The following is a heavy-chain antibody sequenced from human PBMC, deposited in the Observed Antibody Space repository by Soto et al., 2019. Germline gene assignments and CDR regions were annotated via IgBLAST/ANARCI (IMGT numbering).Heavy chain of an antibody. J-gene: IGHJ6*02. CDR2: ISDDGSNI. CDR1: GFTFSNYF. Sequence: QVQLVESGGGVVQPGRSLRLSCAASGFTFSNYFIHWVRQAPGKGLEWVAFISDDGSNIHYGDSVRGRFTISRDNSKNPVYLQMHRLRPDDTAVYCCATDLRVRGLYGMDVWGQGTTVTVSS. D-gene: IGHD3-16*01. CDR3: ATDLRVRGLYGMDV. V-gene: IGHV3-30-3*01.